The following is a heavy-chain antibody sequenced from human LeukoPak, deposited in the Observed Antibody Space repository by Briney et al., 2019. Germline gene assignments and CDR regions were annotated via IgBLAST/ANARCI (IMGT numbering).Heavy chain of an antibody. J-gene: IGHJ4*02. V-gene: IGHV1-69*05. CDR2: IIPIFGTA. CDR1: GYTFTSYA. Sequence: GASVKVSCKASGYTFTSYAMNWVRQAPGQGLEWMGGIIPIFGTANYAQKFQGRVTITTDESTSTAYMELSSLRSEDTAVYYCARDDYYGSGSTVFDYWGQGTLVTVSS. CDR3: ARDDYYGSGSTVFDY. D-gene: IGHD3-10*01.